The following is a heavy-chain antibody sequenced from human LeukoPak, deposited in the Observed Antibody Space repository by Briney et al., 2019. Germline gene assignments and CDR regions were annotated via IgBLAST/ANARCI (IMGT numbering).Heavy chain of an antibody. J-gene: IGHJ4*02. V-gene: IGHV3-30-3*01. Sequence: PGGSLRLSCAASGFTFSSYAMHWVRQAPGKGLEWVAVISYDGSNKYYADSVKGRFTISRDNSKNTLYLQMNSLRAEDTAVYYCATIPYGDYGSYYFDYWGQGTLVTVSS. CDR1: GFTFSSYA. CDR3: ATIPYGDYGSYYFDY. D-gene: IGHD4-17*01. CDR2: ISYDGSNK.